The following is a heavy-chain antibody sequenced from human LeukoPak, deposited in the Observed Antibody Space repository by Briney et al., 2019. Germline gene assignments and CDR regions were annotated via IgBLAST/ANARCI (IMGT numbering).Heavy chain of an antibody. CDR1: GGTFSSYA. D-gene: IGHD3-10*01. Sequence: ASVKVSCKASGGTFSSYAISWVRQAPGQGLEWMGWISAYNGNTNYAQKLQGRVTMTTDTSTSTAYMELRSLRSDDTAVYYCARIPVDYYGSGSYLDYWGQGTLVTVSS. J-gene: IGHJ4*02. CDR3: ARIPVDYYGSGSYLDY. V-gene: IGHV1-18*01. CDR2: ISAYNGNT.